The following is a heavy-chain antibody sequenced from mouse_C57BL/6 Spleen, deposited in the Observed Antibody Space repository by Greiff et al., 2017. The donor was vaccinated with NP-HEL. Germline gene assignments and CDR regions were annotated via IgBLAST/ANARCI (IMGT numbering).Heavy chain of an antibody. CDR1: GFTFSSYA. D-gene: IGHD4-1*01. J-gene: IGHJ3*01. CDR3: ARDGNRAWFAY. V-gene: IGHV5-4*01. Sequence: EVKLMESGGGLVKPGGSLKLSCAASGFTFSSYAMSWVRQTPEKRLEWVATISDGGSYTYYPDNVKGRFTISRDNAKNNLYLQRSHLKSEDTAMYYCARDGNRAWFAYWGQGTLVTVSA. CDR2: ISDGGSYT.